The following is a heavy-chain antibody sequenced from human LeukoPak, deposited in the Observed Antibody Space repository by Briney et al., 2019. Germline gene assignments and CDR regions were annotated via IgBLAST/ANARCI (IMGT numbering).Heavy chain of an antibody. Sequence: GGSLRLSCAASGFTFDDYAMHWVRQAPGKGLEWVSGISWNSGSIGYADSVKGRFTISRDNAKNSLYLQMNSLRAEDTAVYYCARGGIAAAQSWGQGTLVTVSS. J-gene: IGHJ4*02. CDR3: ARGGIAAAQS. CDR2: ISWNSGSI. D-gene: IGHD6-13*01. V-gene: IGHV3-9*01. CDR1: GFTFDDYA.